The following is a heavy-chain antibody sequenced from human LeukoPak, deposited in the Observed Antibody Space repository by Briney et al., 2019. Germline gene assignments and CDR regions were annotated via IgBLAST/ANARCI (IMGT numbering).Heavy chain of an antibody. CDR1: GFTFSTYT. J-gene: IGHJ4*02. V-gene: IGHV3-48*01. CDR2: ISSASSTT. Sequence: GGSLRLSCAASGFTFSTYTMNWVRQAPGKGLEWVSYISSASSTTYYADSVKGRFTISRDNSKNTLYLQMNNLRAEDTAVYYCARASHVLLFDYWGQGTLVTVSS. D-gene: IGHD2-15*01. CDR3: ARASHVLLFDY.